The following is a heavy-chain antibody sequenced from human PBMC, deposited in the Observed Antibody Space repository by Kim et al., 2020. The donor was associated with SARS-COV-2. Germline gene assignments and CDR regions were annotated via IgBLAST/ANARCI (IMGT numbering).Heavy chain of an antibody. J-gene: IGHJ4*02. Sequence: SETLSLTCTVSGGSISSSSYYWGWIRQPPGKGLEWIGSIYYSGNTYYNPSLMSRVTISVDTSKNQFSLKLRSVTAADTAVYYCARQRSGDYGPGDYWGQGTLVTVSS. D-gene: IGHD2-15*01. CDR3: ARQRSGDYGPGDY. CDR2: IYYSGNT. V-gene: IGHV4-39*01. CDR1: GGSISSSSYY.